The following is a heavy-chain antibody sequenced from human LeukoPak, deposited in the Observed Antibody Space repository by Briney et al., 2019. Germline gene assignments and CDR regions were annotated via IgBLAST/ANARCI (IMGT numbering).Heavy chain of an antibody. CDR3: ARDSSLYCSDNTCYWGLGY. J-gene: IGHJ4*02. V-gene: IGHV3-7*01. Sequence: GGSLRLSCVASGFTFNSYWMSWVRQAPGKGLEWLAGIKGDGSDKRYVDSVKGRFTISRDNAEKSLYLQMNSLRAEDTAVYNCARDSSLYCSDNTCYWGLGYWGQGTLVTVSS. CDR1: GFTFNSYW. CDR2: IKGDGSDK. D-gene: IGHD2-15*01.